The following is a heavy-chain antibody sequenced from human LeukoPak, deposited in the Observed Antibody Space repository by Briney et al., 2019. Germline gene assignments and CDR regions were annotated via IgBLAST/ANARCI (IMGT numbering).Heavy chain of an antibody. CDR1: GGSISSYY. CDR3: ARVSLVRGAPDYYFDY. V-gene: IGHV4-59*12. J-gene: IGHJ4*02. Sequence: SETLSLTCTVSGGSISSYYWSWIRQPPGKGLEWIGYIYYSGSTNYNPSLKSRVTISVDTSKNQFSLKLSSVTAADTAVYYCARVSLVRGAPDYYFDYWGQGTLVTVSS. D-gene: IGHD3-10*01. CDR2: IYYSGST.